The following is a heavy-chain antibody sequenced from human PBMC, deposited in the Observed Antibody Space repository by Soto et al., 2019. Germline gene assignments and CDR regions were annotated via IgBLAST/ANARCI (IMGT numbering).Heavy chain of an antibody. J-gene: IGHJ4*02. D-gene: IGHD2-15*01. CDR1: GYTFKSYQ. V-gene: IGHV1-3*04. CDR3: ARPPVIDIVVPPDY. CDR2: INISNGNT. Sequence: ASVKVSCKASGYTFKSYQIYWVRQAPGQRLECMGWINISNGNTEYSQNFQGRFTISRDNSKNTLYLQMNSLRAEDTAVYYCARPPVIDIVVPPDYWGQGTLVTVSS.